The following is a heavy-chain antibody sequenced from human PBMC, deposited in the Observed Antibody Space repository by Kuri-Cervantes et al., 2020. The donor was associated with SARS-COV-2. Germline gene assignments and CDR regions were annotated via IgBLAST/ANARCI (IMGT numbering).Heavy chain of an antibody. V-gene: IGHV4-39*01. CDR2: IYYSGST. Sequence: GSLRLSCTVSGVSVGSSRYYWGWIRQPPGKGLEWLGTIYYSGSTYYNPSLKSRVTISVDTSWNQFSLKLSSVTASDTAVYCCATSYYYDSSGYYGWFDPWGQGVLVTVSS. CDR3: ATSYYYDSSGYYGWFDP. CDR1: GVSVGSSRYY. J-gene: IGHJ5*02. D-gene: IGHD3-22*01.